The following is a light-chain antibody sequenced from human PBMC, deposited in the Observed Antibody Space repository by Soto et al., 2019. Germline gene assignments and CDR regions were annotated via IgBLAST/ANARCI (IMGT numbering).Light chain of an antibody. J-gene: IGKJ5*01. CDR2: DAS. CDR1: QSVSSY. Sequence: ETVLTQSPATLSLSPGERATLSYRASQSVSSYLAWYQQKPGQAPRLLIYDASNRATGIPARFSGSGSGTDFTLTISSLEPEDFAVYYCQQRSSFGQGTRLEIK. V-gene: IGKV3-11*01. CDR3: QQRSS.